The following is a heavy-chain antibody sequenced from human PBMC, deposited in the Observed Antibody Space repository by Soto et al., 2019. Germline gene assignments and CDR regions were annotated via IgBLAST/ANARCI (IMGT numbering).Heavy chain of an antibody. CDR2: IDWDDDK. J-gene: IGHJ4*02. CDR3: ARTRSLAAPGTSDY. Sequence: SGPTLVNPTHTLTLTCTFSGFSLSTIGMRVSWIRQPPGKALEWLARIDWDDDKFYSTSLKTRLTISKDTSKNQVVLTMTNMEPVDKATYYCARTRSLAAPGTSDYWGQGTLVTVSS. V-gene: IGHV2-70*04. CDR1: GFSLSTIGMR. D-gene: IGHD6-13*01.